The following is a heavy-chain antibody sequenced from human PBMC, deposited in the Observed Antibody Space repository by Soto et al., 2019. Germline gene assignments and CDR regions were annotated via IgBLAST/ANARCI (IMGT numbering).Heavy chain of an antibody. Sequence: GESLKISCKGSGYSFTSYWIGWVRQMPGKGLEWMGIIYPGDSDTRYSPSFQGQVTISADKSISTAYLQWSSLKASDTAMYYCARTSAADIVAEENGMDVWGQGTTVTVSS. CDR1: GYSFTSYW. J-gene: IGHJ6*02. CDR3: ARTSAADIVAEENGMDV. V-gene: IGHV5-51*01. D-gene: IGHD6-13*01. CDR2: IYPGDSDT.